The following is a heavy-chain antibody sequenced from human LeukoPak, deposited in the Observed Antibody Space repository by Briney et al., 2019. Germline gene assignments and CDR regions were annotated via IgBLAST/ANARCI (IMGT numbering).Heavy chain of an antibody. CDR3: ARRIVAYIGPNSYFDY. V-gene: IGHV4-39*01. Sequence: SETLSLTCTVSGGSISSSGNYWGWLRQPPGKGVEGVGNIYYSGSTYYNPSLKSRVTISVDTSRNQFSLRLTSLTAADTAVYYCARRIVAYIGPNSYFDYCGQGTLVTVSS. J-gene: IGHJ4*02. CDR1: GGSISSSGNY. D-gene: IGHD2-21*01. CDR2: IYYSGST.